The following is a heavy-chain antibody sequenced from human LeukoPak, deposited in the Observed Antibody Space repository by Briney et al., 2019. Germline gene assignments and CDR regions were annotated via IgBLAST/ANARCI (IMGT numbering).Heavy chain of an antibody. CDR1: GFTFSNAW. CDR3: TTEAVTTHLVDY. D-gene: IGHD4-17*01. Sequence: GGSLRLSCAASGFTFSNAWMSRVRQAPGKGLEWVGRIKSKTDGGTTDYAAPVKGRFTISRDDSKNTLYLQMNSLKTEDTAVYYCTTEAVTTHLVDYWGQGTLVTVSS. CDR2: IKSKTDGGTT. J-gene: IGHJ4*02. V-gene: IGHV3-15*01.